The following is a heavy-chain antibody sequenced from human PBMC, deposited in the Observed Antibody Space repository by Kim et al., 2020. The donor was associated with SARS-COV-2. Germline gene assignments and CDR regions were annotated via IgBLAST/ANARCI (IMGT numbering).Heavy chain of an antibody. D-gene: IGHD3-10*01. CDR2: IWYDGSNK. V-gene: IGHV3-33*06. J-gene: IGHJ4*02. Sequence: GGSLRLSCAASGFTFSSYGMHWVRQAPGKGLEWVAVIWYDGSNKYYADSVKGRFTISRDNSKNTLYLQMNSLRAEDTAVYYCAKDPKVREPKYYFDYWGQGTLVTVSS. CDR3: AKDPKVREPKYYFDY. CDR1: GFTFSSYG.